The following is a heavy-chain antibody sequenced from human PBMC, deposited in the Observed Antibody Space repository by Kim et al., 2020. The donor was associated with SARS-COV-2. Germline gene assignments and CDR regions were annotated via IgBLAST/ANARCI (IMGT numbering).Heavy chain of an antibody. CDR2: NK. CDR3: ASDSGYYFDY. Sequence: NKSFAASVKGRFTISRDNAKNTLYLQMNSLRAEDNAVYYCASDSGYYFDYWGQGTLVTVSS. V-gene: IGHV3-30-3*01. D-gene: IGHD3-22*01. J-gene: IGHJ4*02.